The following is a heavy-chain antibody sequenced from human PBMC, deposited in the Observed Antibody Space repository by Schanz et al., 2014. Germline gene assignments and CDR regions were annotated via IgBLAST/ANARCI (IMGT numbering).Heavy chain of an antibody. Sequence: QVQLQESGPGLVKPSETLSLTCTVSGVSIGGYYWSWIRQPPGKGLEWIGYIFFSGSTTYNPSFNGRVTIPVDMSKTQSALTLSSVPAADTAVYYCARLGVGDKAYYYYGTDVWGQGTTVLVSS. CDR3: ARLGVGDKAYYYYGTDV. V-gene: IGHV4-59*08. CDR2: IFFSGST. D-gene: IGHD1-26*01. J-gene: IGHJ6*02. CDR1: GVSIGGYY.